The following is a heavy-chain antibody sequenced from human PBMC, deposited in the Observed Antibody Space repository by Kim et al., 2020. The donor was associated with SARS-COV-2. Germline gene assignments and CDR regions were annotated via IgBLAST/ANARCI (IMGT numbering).Heavy chain of an antibody. CDR3: ARDRVYIAAAGTRAYYYYYGMDV. V-gene: IGHV6-1*01. Sequence: SQTLSLTCAISGDSVSSNSAAWNWIRQSPSRGLEWLGRTYYRSKWYNDYAVSVKSRITINPDTSKNQFSLQLNSVTPEDTAVYYCARDRVYIAAAGTRAYYYYYGMDVWGQGTTVTVSS. J-gene: IGHJ6*02. CDR2: TYYRSKWYN. CDR1: GDSVSSNSAA. D-gene: IGHD6-13*01.